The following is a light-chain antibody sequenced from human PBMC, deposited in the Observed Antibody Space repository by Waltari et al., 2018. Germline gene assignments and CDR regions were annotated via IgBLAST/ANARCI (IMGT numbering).Light chain of an antibody. CDR2: GAS. V-gene: IGKV3-15*01. CDR1: QSVSSN. J-gene: IGKJ2*01. CDR3: QQYYSAPNT. Sequence: EIVMTQSPATLSVSPGERATLSCRASQSVSSNLAWYQQKPGQAPRLLIYGASTRATGIPARFSGSGSGTEFTLTISSLQSEDFAVYYCQQYYSAPNTFGQGTNVEIK.